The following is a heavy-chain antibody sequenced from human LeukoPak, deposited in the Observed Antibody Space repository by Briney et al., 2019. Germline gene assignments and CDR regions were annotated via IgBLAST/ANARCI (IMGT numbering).Heavy chain of an antibody. J-gene: IGHJ6*03. V-gene: IGHV3-7*01. CDR3: ARAPPGYYDSSGLTYYYYYMDV. CDR1: GFTFSNYW. CDR2: INQDGSEE. Sequence: QPGGSLRLSCAASGFTFSNYWMTWVRQAPGKGLEWVAHINQDGSEEHYMDSVKARFTISRDNAKNSLSLQMNSLRAEDTAVYYCARAPPGYYDSSGLTYYYYYMDVWGKGTTVTVSS. D-gene: IGHD3-22*01.